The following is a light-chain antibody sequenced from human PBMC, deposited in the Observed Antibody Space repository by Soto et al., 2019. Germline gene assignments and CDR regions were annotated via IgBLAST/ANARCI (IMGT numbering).Light chain of an antibody. V-gene: IGLV2-14*01. Sequence: QSVLTQPRSVSGSPGQSVAISCTGTSSDVGAYNYVSWYQQHPGKAPQLMIYGVSNRPSGVSNRFSGSKSGNTASLTISGLQAEDEADYYCSSYTSSSPFVLGTGTKVTVL. CDR1: SSDVGAYNY. CDR2: GVS. J-gene: IGLJ1*01. CDR3: SSYTSSSPFV.